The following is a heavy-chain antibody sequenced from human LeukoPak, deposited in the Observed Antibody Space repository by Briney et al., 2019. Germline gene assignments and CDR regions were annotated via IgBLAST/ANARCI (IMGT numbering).Heavy chain of an antibody. CDR3: ARQTGSGLFTLP. J-gene: IGHJ4*02. D-gene: IGHD3/OR15-3a*01. CDR1: GVSISSSNSY. V-gene: IGHV4-39*01. Sequence: SETLSLTCTVSGVSISSSNSYWGWLHQPPGKGLEWIGSIYYTGNTYYNASLKSPVTISIDTSKNQISLRLTSVTATDTAMYYCARQTGSGLFTLPGGQGTLVTVSS. CDR2: IYYTGNT.